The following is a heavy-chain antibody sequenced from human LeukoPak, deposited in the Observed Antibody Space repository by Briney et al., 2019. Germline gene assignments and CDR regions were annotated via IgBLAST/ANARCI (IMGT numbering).Heavy chain of an antibody. J-gene: IGHJ4*02. CDR2: IIPIFGTA. CDR1: RGTFSSYA. Sequence: ASVKVSCKASRGTFSSYAISWVRQAPGQGLEWMGGIIPIFGTANYAQKFQGRVTITTDESTSTAYMELSSLRSEDTAVYYCASVGGGYSYGYRYWGQGTLVTVSS. D-gene: IGHD5-18*01. CDR3: ASVGGGYSYGYRY. V-gene: IGHV1-69*05.